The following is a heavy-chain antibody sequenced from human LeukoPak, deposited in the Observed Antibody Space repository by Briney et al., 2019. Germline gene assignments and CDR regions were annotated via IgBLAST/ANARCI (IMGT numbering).Heavy chain of an antibody. D-gene: IGHD1-26*01. CDR3: ARGWVGATANFDY. Sequence: PSETLSLTCTVSGGSISSYYWSWIRQPPGKGLEWIGYIYYSGSTNYNPSLKSRVTISVDTSKNQFSLKLSSVTAADTAVYYCARGWVGATANFDYWGQGTLVTVSS. CDR2: IYYSGST. J-gene: IGHJ4*02. CDR1: GGSISSYY. V-gene: IGHV4-59*01.